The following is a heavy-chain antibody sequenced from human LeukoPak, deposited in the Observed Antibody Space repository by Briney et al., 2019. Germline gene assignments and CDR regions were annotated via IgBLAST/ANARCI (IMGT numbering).Heavy chain of an antibody. Sequence: GGSLRLSCAGSGFTFSAYSMNWVRQAPGKGLEWVSSISSSSRHKYYVDSAKGRFTISRDNAKKSLYLEMNSLRSEDTAVYYCARSQAHFGYGGNSGGFDYWGQGTLVTVSS. CDR2: ISSSSRHK. CDR1: GFTFSAYS. CDR3: ARSQAHFGYGGNSGGFDY. J-gene: IGHJ4*02. D-gene: IGHD4-23*01. V-gene: IGHV3-21*04.